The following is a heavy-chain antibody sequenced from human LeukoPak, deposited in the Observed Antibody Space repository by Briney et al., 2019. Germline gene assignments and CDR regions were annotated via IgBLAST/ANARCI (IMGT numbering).Heavy chain of an antibody. D-gene: IGHD3-22*01. V-gene: IGHV3-48*01. CDR1: GFSFNTYS. CDR2: ISSSSSTI. CDR3: AGISSGYSIYYYYMDV. J-gene: IGHJ6*03. Sequence: GGSLRLSCAASGFSFNTYSMNWVRQAPGKGLEWVSYISSSSSTIYYADSVKGRFTISRDNAKNSLYLQMNSLRAEDTAVYYCAGISSGYSIYYYYMDVWGKGTTVTVSS.